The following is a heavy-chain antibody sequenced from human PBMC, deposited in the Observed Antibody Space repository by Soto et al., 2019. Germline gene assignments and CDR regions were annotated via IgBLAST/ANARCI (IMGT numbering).Heavy chain of an antibody. CDR3: ARDRLGWLQGRGRDAFDI. D-gene: IGHD5-12*01. V-gene: IGHV1-69*01. Sequence: QVQLVQSGAEVKKPGSSVNVSCKASGGTFSSYAISWVRQAPGQGLECMGGIIPIFGTANYAQKFQGRVTITADESTSTAYMELSSLSSEDRAVYYFARDRLGWLQGRGRDAFDIWCQGTMVTVS. CDR1: GGTFSSYA. J-gene: IGHJ3*02. CDR2: IIPIFGTA.